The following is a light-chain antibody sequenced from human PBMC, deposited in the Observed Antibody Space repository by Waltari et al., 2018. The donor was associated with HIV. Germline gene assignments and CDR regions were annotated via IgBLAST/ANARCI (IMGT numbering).Light chain of an antibody. CDR3: QQYYNTLWT. V-gene: IGKV3-20*01. Sequence: EIVLTQSPGTLSLSPGERATLPCRASQSVDSSYLAWYQQKPGQTPRLLIYAASSRAMGIPDRFSGSGSGTDFTLTISRLEPEDSAVYYCQQYYNTLWTFGQGTKVEIK. CDR1: QSVDSSY. CDR2: AAS. J-gene: IGKJ1*01.